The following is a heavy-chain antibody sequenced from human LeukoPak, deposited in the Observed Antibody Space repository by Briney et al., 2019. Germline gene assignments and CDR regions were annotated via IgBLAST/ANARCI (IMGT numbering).Heavy chain of an antibody. CDR2: IKSKAHGGTT. J-gene: IGHJ4*02. Sequence: PGGSLRLSCAASGFTFSNAYMSWVRQAPGKGLEWVGRIKSKAHGGTTEYAAPVKGRFTISRDDSINTLFLQMNSLQTEDAALYYCATYSSSYYYFVYWGQGTLVTVSS. V-gene: IGHV3-15*01. D-gene: IGHD6-13*01. CDR1: GFTFSNAY. CDR3: ATYSSSYYYFVY.